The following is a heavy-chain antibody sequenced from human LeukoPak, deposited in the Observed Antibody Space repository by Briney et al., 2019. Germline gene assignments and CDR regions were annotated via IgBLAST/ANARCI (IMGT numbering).Heavy chain of an antibody. Sequence: SETLSLTCTVSGGPISSYYWSWIRQPPGKGLEWIGYIYYSGSTNYNPSLKSRVTISVDTSKNQFSLKLSSVTAADTAVYYCARSDGGRWLHIDYWGQGTLVTVSS. D-gene: IGHD5-24*01. V-gene: IGHV4-59*01. CDR3: ARSDGGRWLHIDY. CDR2: IYYSGST. CDR1: GGPISSYY. J-gene: IGHJ4*02.